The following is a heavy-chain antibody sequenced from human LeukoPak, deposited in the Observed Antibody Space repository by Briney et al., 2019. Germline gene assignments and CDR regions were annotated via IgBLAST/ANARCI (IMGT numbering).Heavy chain of an antibody. CDR2: IHYTGTT. CDR3: ATNRVGTYERPFDI. J-gene: IGHJ3*02. D-gene: IGHD1-26*01. CDR1: GGSINSHY. Sequence: SESLSLTCIVSGGSINSHYWSWIRQPPGKGLEWIGDIHYTGTTKYNPSVKSRVTISIDTSKNQFSLELSSVTATDTAVYFCATNRVGTYERPFDIWGQGTMVTVSS. V-gene: IGHV4-59*08.